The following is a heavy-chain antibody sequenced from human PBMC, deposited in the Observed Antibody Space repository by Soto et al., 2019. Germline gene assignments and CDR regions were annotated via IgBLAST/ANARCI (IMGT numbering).Heavy chain of an antibody. CDR2: IIPIVEAP. CDR3: ARLSRPNYYDTSGFFKDNWFDP. CDR1: GGTFNSYD. V-gene: IGHV1-69*13. Sequence: SVKVSCKASGGTFNSYDINWVRQAPGQGLEWMGGIIPIVEAPKYAQKFQGRVTITADESTNTVYMELSSLRSEDTAMYYCARLSRPNYYDTSGFFKDNWFDPWGQGTQVTVSS. J-gene: IGHJ5*02. D-gene: IGHD3-22*01.